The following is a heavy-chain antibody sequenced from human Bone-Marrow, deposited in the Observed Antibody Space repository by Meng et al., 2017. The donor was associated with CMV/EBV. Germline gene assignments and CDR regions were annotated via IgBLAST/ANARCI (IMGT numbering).Heavy chain of an antibody. J-gene: IGHJ6*02. CDR1: GFTFSSYG. CDR2: IWYDGSNE. V-gene: IGHV3-33*06. Sequence: GESLKISCAASGFTFSSYGMHWVRQAPGKGLEWVALIWYDGSNEKYAESVKGRFTISRDYSKSTLYLQMNSLRVEDTAMYYWAKDSSRSTWYGPNDYSGMDIWGPGTTVTVSS. CDR3: AKDSSRSTWYGPNDYSGMDI. D-gene: IGHD6-13*01.